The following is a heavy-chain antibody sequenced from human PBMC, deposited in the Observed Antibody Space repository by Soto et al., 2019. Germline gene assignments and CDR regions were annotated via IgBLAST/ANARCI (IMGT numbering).Heavy chain of an antibody. D-gene: IGHD6-19*01. J-gene: IGHJ4*02. CDR1: GGSFSGYY. V-gene: IGHV4-34*01. CDR2: INHSGST. CDR3: ANQKSIAVAGTGDY. Sequence: SETLSLTCAVYGGSFSGYYWSWIRQPPGKGLEWIGEINHSGSTNYNPSLKSRVTISVDTSKNQFSLKLSSVTAADTAVYYCANQKSIAVAGTGDYWGQGTLVTVSS.